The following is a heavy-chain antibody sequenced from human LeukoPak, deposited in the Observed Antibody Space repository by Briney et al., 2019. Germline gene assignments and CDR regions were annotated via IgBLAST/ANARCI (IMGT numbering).Heavy chain of an antibody. CDR3: ARSGYYDFWSGYPNWFDP. V-gene: IGHV4-34*01. Sequence: PSETLSLTCAVYGGSFSGYYWSWIRQPPGKGLEWIGEINHSGSTNYNPSLKSRVTISVDTSKNQFSLKLSSVTAADTAVYYCARSGYYDFWSGYPNWFDPWGQGTLVTVSS. J-gene: IGHJ5*02. CDR1: GGSFSGYY. CDR2: INHSGST. D-gene: IGHD3-3*01.